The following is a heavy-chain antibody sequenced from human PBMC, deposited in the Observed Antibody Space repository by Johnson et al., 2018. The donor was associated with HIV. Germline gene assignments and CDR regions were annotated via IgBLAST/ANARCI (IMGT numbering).Heavy chain of an antibody. CDR2: IRYDGTNK. CDR1: GFTFSTYG. V-gene: IGHV3-30*02. CDR3: AKPNSGYALGLGAFDI. J-gene: IGHJ3*02. D-gene: IGHD5-12*01. Sequence: QVQLVESGGGLVKPGGSLRLSCAVSGFTFSTYGMHWVRQAPGKGLEWVSFIRYDGTNKYYADSVKGRFTISRDNSKNTLYLQMNSLRAEDTAVYYCAKPNSGYALGLGAFDIWGQGTMVTVSS.